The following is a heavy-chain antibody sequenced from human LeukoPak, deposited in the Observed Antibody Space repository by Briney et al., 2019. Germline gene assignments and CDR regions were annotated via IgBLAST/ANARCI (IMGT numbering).Heavy chain of an antibody. CDR2: IYTRGST. V-gene: IGHV4-4*07. J-gene: IGHJ5*02. D-gene: IGHD6-13*01. CDR1: GGSISSYY. Sequence: SETLSLTCTVSGGSISSYYWSWIRQPAGKGLEWIGRIYTRGSTNYNPSLKSRVTMSVDTSKNQFSLKLSSVTAADTAVYYCASSAAAGTSGWFDPWGQGTLVTVSS. CDR3: ASSAAAGTSGWFDP.